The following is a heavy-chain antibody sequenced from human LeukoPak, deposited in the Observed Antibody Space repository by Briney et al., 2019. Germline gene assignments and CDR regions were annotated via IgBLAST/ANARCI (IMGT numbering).Heavy chain of an antibody. V-gene: IGHV3-30-3*01. D-gene: IGHD2-2*01. CDR3: ARGFHEAGDYCSSTSCYPDCFDY. Sequence: GGSLRLSCAASGFTFSSYAMHWVRQAPGKGLEWVAVISYDGSNKYYADSVKGRFTISRDNSKNTLYLQMNSLRAEDTAVYYCARGFHEAGDYCSSTSCYPDCFDYWGQGTLVTVSS. CDR1: GFTFSSYA. J-gene: IGHJ4*02. CDR2: ISYDGSNK.